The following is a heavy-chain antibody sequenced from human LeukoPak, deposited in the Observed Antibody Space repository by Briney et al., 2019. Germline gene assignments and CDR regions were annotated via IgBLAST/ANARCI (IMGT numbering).Heavy chain of an antibody. CDR1: GDSVSSNSAT. J-gene: IGHJ4*02. CDR2: TYCRSKWYN. CDR3: AGKASYFNS. D-gene: IGHD4-23*01. V-gene: IGHV6-1*01. Sequence: SQTLSLTCAISGDSVSSNSATWNWIRQSPSRGLEWLGRTYCRSKWYNDYAVSVKGRITINPDTSNNQFSLQLNSVTPEDTAIYYCAGKASYFNSWGQGTLVTVSS.